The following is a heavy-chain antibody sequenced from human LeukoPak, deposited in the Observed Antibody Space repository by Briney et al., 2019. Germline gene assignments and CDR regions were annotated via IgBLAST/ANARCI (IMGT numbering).Heavy chain of an antibody. CDR1: GFTFSGYG. CDR2: IHSDGSNK. D-gene: IGHD5-18*01. Sequence: PGGSLRLSCAASGFTFSGYGMHWVRQAPGKGLEWVAFIHSDGSNKYHADSVKGLFTISRDNSKHTLYLQMNSLRAEDTAVYYCAKDSTAEYSYGPYYFDYWGEGTLVTVSS. CDR3: AKDSTAEYSYGPYYFDY. V-gene: IGHV3-30*02. J-gene: IGHJ4*02.